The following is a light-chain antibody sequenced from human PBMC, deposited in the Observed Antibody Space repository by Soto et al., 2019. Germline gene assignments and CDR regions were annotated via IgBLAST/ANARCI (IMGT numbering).Light chain of an antibody. Sequence: IQLTQSPSSLSASVGDRVTITCRASQGISSYLAWDQQKPGKAPKLLIYAASTLQSGVPSRFSGSGSRTDFTLTISSLQPEDFATYYCQQLNTYAPGLPLTFGGGTKVEIK. V-gene: IGKV1-9*01. CDR3: QQLNTYAPGLPLT. CDR2: AAS. CDR1: QGISSY. J-gene: IGKJ4*01.